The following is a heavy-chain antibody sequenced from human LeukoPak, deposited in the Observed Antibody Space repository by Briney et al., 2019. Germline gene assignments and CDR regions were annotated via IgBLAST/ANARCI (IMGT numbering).Heavy chain of an antibody. V-gene: IGHV3-23*01. D-gene: IGHD3-22*01. CDR1: GFTFSSYG. J-gene: IGHJ4*02. CDR2: ISGSGGST. Sequence: GGSLRLSCAASGFTFSSYGMSWVRQAPGKGLEWVSAISGSGGSTYYAASVKGRFTISRDNSKNTLYLQMNSLRAEDTAVYYCAKDSRGYQDYFDYWGQGTLVTVSS. CDR3: AKDSRGYQDYFDY.